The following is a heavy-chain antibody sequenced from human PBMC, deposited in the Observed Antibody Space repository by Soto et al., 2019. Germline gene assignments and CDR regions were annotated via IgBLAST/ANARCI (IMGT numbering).Heavy chain of an antibody. D-gene: IGHD3-22*01. CDR2: MNPNSGNT. V-gene: IGHV1-8*01. CDR3: ARQLYYYDSSGYHDAFDI. CDR1: GYTFTSYD. J-gene: IGHJ3*02. Sequence: QVQLVQSGAEVKKPGASVKVSCKASGYTFTSYDINWVRQATGQGLEWMGWMNPNSGNTGYAQKFQGRVTMTRNTSIHTXXMELSSLRSEDTAVYYCARQLYYYDSSGYHDAFDIWGQGTMVTVSS.